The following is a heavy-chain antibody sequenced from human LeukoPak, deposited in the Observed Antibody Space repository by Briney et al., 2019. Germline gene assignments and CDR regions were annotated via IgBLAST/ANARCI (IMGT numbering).Heavy chain of an antibody. V-gene: IGHV1-24*01. CDR2: FDPEDGET. D-gene: IGHD5-18*01. CDR1: GYTVTELS. Sequence: EASVKVSCKVSGYTVTELSMHWVRQAPVKGLEWMGGFDPEDGETIDAQKFQGRVTMTEDTSTDTAYMELSSLRSEDTAVYYCATVGYSYGYFFDYWGQGTLVTVSS. CDR3: ATVGYSYGYFFDY. J-gene: IGHJ4*02.